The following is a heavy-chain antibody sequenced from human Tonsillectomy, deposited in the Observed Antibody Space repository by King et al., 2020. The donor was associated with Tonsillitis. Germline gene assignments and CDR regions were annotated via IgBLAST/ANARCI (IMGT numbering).Heavy chain of an antibody. D-gene: IGHD7-27*01. V-gene: IGHV4-59*01. Sequence: VQLQESGPGLVKPSETLSLTCTVSGGSISSYYWSWIRQPPGKGLEWIGYIYYSGSTNYNPSLKSRVTISVDTSKNQFSLKLSSVTAADTAVYYCAREVWGGVSPYYYYYMDVWGKGTTVTVSS. CDR1: GGSISSYY. J-gene: IGHJ6*03. CDR2: IYYSGST. CDR3: AREVWGGVSPYYYYYMDV.